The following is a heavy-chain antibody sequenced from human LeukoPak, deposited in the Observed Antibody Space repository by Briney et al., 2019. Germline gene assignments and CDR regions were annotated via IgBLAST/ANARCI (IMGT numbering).Heavy chain of an antibody. V-gene: IGHV3-48*03. CDR1: GFTFSSYE. CDR2: ISSSGSTI. D-gene: IGHD3-9*01. CDR3: ARDLQLRYFDGAPDY. J-gene: IGHJ4*02. Sequence: PGGSLRLSCAASGFTFSSYEMNWVRQAPGKGLEWVPYISSSGSTIYYADSVKGRFTISRDNAKNSLYLQMNSLRAEDTAVYYCARDLQLRYFDGAPDYWGQGTLVTVSS.